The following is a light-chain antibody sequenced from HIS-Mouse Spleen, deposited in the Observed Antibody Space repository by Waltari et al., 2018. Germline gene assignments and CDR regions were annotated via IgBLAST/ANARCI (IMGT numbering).Light chain of an antibody. Sequence: SYELTQSPSVSVSPGQTARITCSGDALPKNYGYWYQQKSGQAPVLVIYEDSKRPSGIPERFSGSSSGTMATLTISGAQVEDEADYYCYSTDSSGNHRVFGGGTKLTVL. CDR1: ALPKNY. J-gene: IGLJ2*01. V-gene: IGLV3-10*01. CDR3: YSTDSSGNHRV. CDR2: EDS.